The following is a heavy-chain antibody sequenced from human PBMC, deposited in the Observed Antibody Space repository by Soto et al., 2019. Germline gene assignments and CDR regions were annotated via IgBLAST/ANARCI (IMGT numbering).Heavy chain of an antibody. CDR3: AREWYEDYYGMDV. Sequence: SVKVSCKASGGTLSSYAISWVRQAPGQGLEWMGGIIPIFGTANYAQKFQGRVTITADESTSTAYMELSSLRSEDTAVYYCAREWYEDYYGMDVWGQGTTVNSP. CDR2: IIPIFGTA. D-gene: IGHD2-15*01. CDR1: GGTLSSYA. V-gene: IGHV1-69*01. J-gene: IGHJ6*02.